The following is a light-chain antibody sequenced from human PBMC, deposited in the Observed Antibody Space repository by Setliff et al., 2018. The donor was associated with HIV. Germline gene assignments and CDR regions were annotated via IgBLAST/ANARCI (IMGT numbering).Light chain of an antibody. V-gene: IGLV2-14*03. CDR2: NVD. J-gene: IGLJ1*01. CDR3: SSYSINNLYV. Sequence: QSVLTQPASVSGSPGQSITISCTGTSSDIGSSNFVSWYQRHPGKAPKVMIYNVDKRPSGVSNRFSGSKSGNTASLTISGLQTEDEADYYCSSYSINNLYVFGSGTKVTVL. CDR1: SSDIGSSNF.